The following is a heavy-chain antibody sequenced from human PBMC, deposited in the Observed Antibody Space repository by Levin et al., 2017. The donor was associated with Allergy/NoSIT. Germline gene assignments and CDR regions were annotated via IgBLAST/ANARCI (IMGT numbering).Heavy chain of an antibody. J-gene: IGHJ5*02. D-gene: IGHD3-10*01. CDR2: IYYSGST. CDR1: GGSISSYY. Sequence: SETLSLTCTVSGGSISSYYWSWIRQPPGKGLEWIGYIYYSGSTNYNPSLKSRVTISVDTSKNQFSLKLSSVTAADTAVYYCTRATVTMVRGVMPRFRWFDPWGQGTLVTVSS. CDR3: TRATVTMVRGVMPRFRWFDP. V-gene: IGHV4-59*01.